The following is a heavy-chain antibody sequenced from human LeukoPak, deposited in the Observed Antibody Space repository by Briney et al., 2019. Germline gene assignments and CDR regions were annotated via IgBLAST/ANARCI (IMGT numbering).Heavy chain of an antibody. CDR2: IYHSGST. Sequence: SETLSLTCTVSGYSISSNYYWGWIRQPPAKGQQWLGTIYHSGSTYYSPSLKSRVTMSVDTPKNQFSLKLRSVTAADTAVYYCARDFCTNGVCYYFDYWGQGTLVTVSS. J-gene: IGHJ4*02. V-gene: IGHV4-38-2*02. D-gene: IGHD2-8*01. CDR3: ARDFCTNGVCYYFDY. CDR1: GYSISSNYY.